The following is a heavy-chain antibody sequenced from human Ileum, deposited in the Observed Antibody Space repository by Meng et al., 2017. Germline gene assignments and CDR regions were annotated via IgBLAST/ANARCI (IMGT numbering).Heavy chain of an antibody. CDR3: ATLSGSPDY. D-gene: IGHD5-12*01. CDR1: AFAFSDFK. Sequence: SLKISCAASAFAFSDFKMNWVRQAPGKGLEWVSYISASGTIIYYADSVKGRFTISRDNTKNSLYLQMNSLRAEDTAVYFCATLSGSPDYWGQGTLVTVSS. CDR2: ISASGTII. J-gene: IGHJ4*02. V-gene: IGHV3-48*03.